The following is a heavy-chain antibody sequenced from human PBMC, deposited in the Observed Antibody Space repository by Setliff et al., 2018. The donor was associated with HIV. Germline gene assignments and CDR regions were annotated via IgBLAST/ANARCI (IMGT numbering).Heavy chain of an antibody. CDR1: GGSFTSRSYY. V-gene: IGHV4-39*01. Sequence: SETLSLTCTVSGGSFTSRSYYWGWIRRPPGKGLEWIGSIFYSGLTYYNPSLKSRVTISVATSKNQFSLNLTSVTAADTAVYYCARSKTFYDFWGGYYTHGAFNIWGLGTMVTVSS. D-gene: IGHD3-3*01. CDR2: IFYSGLT. CDR3: ARSKTFYDFWGGYYTHGAFNI. J-gene: IGHJ3*02.